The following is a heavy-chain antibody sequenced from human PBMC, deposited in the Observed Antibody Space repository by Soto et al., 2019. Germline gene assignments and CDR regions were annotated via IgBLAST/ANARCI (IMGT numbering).Heavy chain of an antibody. CDR3: ARMSATGTRWFDP. V-gene: IGHV4-31*03. J-gene: IGHJ5*02. CDR2: ISYRGIT. CDR1: GGSFSSGAYY. D-gene: IGHD6-13*01. Sequence: QVQLQESGPGLVKPSQTLSLTCTVSGGSFSSGAYYWSWVRQHPGQGLEWIASISYRGITYSNPSLKSRLSMSVDTSKNQFSLNLTSVTAADTAVYHCARMSATGTRWFDPGGQGTLVTVSS.